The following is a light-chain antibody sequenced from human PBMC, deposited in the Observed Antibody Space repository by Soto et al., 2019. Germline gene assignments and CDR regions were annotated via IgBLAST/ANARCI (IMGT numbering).Light chain of an antibody. CDR1: QSVLHRSTNNNY. J-gene: IGKJ2*01. CDR2: WAS. CDR3: QQYYNTPYT. V-gene: IGKV4-1*01. Sequence: IVMSQSPDSLAVSLGERATINCKSSQSVLHRSTNNNYLAWYQQKPGQPPKLLFYWASTRQSGVPGRFSGRGSETDFTLTISSLQAEDVAVYYCQQYYNTPYTFGQGTKLEIK.